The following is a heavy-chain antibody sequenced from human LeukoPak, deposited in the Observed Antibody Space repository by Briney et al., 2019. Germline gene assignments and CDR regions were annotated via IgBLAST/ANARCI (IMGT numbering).Heavy chain of an antibody. CDR2: INSDGSST. Sequence: GGSLRLSCAASGFTFSSYWVHWVRQAPGKGLVWVSPINSDGSSTSYADSVKGRFTISRDNAKNTLYLQMNSLRAEDTAVFYCANTGQGYTYGFDYWGQGTLVTVSP. CDR1: GFTFSSYW. D-gene: IGHD5-18*01. J-gene: IGHJ4*02. V-gene: IGHV3-74*01. CDR3: ANTGQGYTYGFDY.